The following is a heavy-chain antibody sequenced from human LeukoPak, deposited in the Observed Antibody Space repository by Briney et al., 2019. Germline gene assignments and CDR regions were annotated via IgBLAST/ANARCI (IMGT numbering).Heavy chain of an antibody. CDR2: IYYSGST. J-gene: IGHJ4*02. Sequence: PSETLSLTCTVSGGSISSYYWSWIRQPPGKGLEWIGYIYYSGSTNYNPSLKSRVTISVDTSKNQFSLKLSSVTAADTAVYYCARQADYYDSSEGFDYWGQGTLVTVSS. V-gene: IGHV4-59*08. D-gene: IGHD3-22*01. CDR3: ARQADYYDSSEGFDY. CDR1: GGSISSYY.